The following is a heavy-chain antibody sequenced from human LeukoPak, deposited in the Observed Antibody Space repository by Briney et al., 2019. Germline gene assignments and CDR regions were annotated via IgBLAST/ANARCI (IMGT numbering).Heavy chain of an antibody. CDR2: IYYSGST. Sequence: SETLSLTCTVSGGSISSSSYYWGWIRQPPGQGLEWIGSIYYSGSTYYNPSLKSRVTISVDASKNQFSLKLSSVTAADTAVYYCARQGIAVAGFDYWGQGTLVTVSS. CDR1: GGSISSSSYY. CDR3: ARQGIAVAGFDY. V-gene: IGHV4-39*01. J-gene: IGHJ4*02. D-gene: IGHD6-19*01.